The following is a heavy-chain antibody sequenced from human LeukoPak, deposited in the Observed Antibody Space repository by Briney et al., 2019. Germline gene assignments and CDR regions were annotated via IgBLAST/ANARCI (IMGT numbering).Heavy chain of an antibody. V-gene: IGHV1-2*02. CDR1: GYAFTGYY. D-gene: IGHD6-19*01. CDR3: APSSGLYCCDY. CDR2: INPNSGGT. J-gene: IGHJ4*02. Sequence: GASVKVSCKASGYAFTGYYMHWVRQAPGQGLEWMGWINPNSGGTNYAQQFQGRVTMTRDTSISTAYMELSRLRSDDTAVYYCAPSSGLYCCDYWGQGTLVTVS.